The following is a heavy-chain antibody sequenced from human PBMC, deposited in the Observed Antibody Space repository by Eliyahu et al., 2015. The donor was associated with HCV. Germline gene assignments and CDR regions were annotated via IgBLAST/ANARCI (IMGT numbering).Heavy chain of an antibody. CDR3: AKRFYDSLTSVDY. CDR1: GFSFXNYG. Sequence: QVQLVESGGGVVXPGTSLRLSCAASGFSFXNYGMHWXRQAPGKALGXVAVISDDGSNKYYADSVKGRFTISRDNSKNTLYLQMNSLRAEDTAVYYCAKRFYDSLTSVDYWGQGTLVTVSS. J-gene: IGHJ4*02. CDR2: ISDDGSNK. D-gene: IGHD5/OR15-5a*01. V-gene: IGHV3-30*18.